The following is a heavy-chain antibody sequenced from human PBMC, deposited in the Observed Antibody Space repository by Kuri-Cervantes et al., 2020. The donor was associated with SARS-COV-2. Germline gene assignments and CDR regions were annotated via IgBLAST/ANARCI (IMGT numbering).Heavy chain of an antibody. V-gene: IGHV3-21*06. CDR3: ARAYGDYVFREGLDS. J-gene: IGHJ4*02. CDR2: IGPSNTYI. CDR1: GITFDEYA. D-gene: IGHD4-17*01. Sequence: GGSLRLSCEASGITFDEYAMHWVRQGPGKGLEWVSGIGPSNTYIYYADSVKGRFIISRDNAKNSLYLQMNSLRVEDTALYYCARAYGDYVFREGLDSWGQGTLVTVSS.